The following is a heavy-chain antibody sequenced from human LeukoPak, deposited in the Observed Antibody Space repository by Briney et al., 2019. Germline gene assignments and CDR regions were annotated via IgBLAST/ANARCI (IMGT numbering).Heavy chain of an antibody. CDR2: IYHSRST. J-gene: IGHJ6*04. CDR3: ARAIAAAGTYYYYGMDV. CDR1: TCSISSSNW. D-gene: IGHD6-13*01. Sequence: SVTLSLTCAVSTCSISSSNWWRRVRQPPGKGLEWIGAIYHSRSTNYNPPLKRRVTMSVDKSKNQFSLKLSSVTAADTAVYYCARAIAAAGTYYYYGMDVWGRGTTVTVSS. V-gene: IGHV4-4*02.